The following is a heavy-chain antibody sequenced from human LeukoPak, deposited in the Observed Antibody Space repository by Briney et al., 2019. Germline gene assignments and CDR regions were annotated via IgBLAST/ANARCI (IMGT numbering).Heavy chain of an antibody. CDR1: GGSFSGYY. CDR3: ARGFGSRYYGSGSYVRWFDP. D-gene: IGHD3-10*01. J-gene: IGHJ5*02. CDR2: INHSGST. V-gene: IGHV4-34*01. Sequence: SETLSLTCAVCGGSFSGYYWSWIRQPPGKGLEWIGEINHSGSTNYNPSLKSRVTISVDTSKNQFSLKLSSVTAADTAVYYCARGFGSRYYGSGSYVRWFDPWGQGTLVTVSS.